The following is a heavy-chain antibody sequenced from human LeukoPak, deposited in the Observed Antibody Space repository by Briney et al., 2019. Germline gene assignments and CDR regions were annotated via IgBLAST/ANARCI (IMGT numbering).Heavy chain of an antibody. CDR2: IRYDGSNK. J-gene: IGHJ6*03. CDR3: AKVQYSSGWVLYYYYYMDV. D-gene: IGHD6-19*01. CDR1: GFTFSSYG. Sequence: PGGSLRLPCAASGFTFSSYGMHWVRQAPGKGLEWVAFIRYDGSNKYYADSVKGRFTISRDNSKNTLYLQMNSLRAEDTAVYYCAKVQYSSGWVLYYYYYMDVWGKGTTVTVSS. V-gene: IGHV3-30*02.